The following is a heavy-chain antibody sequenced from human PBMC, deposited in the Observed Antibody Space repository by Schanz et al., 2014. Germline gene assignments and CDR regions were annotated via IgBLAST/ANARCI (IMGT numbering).Heavy chain of an antibody. D-gene: IGHD5-18*01. CDR2: ISTYNGHT. Sequence: QVRLVQSGAEAREPGASVKVSCKATGYMFDTYGFAWVRQAPGQGLEWMGWISTYNGHTRYGQKFQDRLSLTTDTDTATAHVELRSLRTDDTAVYYCASKARYTYGYDYWGQGTLVTVSS. CDR3: ASKARYTYGYDY. J-gene: IGHJ4*02. CDR1: GYMFDTYG. V-gene: IGHV1-18*04.